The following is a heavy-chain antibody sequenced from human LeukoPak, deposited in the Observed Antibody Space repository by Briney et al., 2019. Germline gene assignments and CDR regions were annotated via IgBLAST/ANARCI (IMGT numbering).Heavy chain of an antibody. CDR3: AKDGGLWVSAHWGDS. V-gene: IGHV3-23*01. CDR1: GFTFTSYS. D-gene: IGHD7-27*01. J-gene: IGHJ4*02. Sequence: GGSLRLSCAASGFTFTSYSMSWVRQAPGKGLEWVSTITTSDGNTYYADSVKGRFTVSRDNSKNTLFLQMNSLRAEDTAVYYCAKDGGLWVSAHWGDSWGRGTLVTVSS. CDR2: ITTSDGNT.